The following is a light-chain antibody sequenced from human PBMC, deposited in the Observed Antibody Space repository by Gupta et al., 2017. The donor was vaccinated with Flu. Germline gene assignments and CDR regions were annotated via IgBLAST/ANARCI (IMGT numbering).Light chain of an antibody. V-gene: IGLV8-61*01. Sequence: LRSGSVASNHYPSWDHQAPGQAHRWMMYSTTASSAGVPDRFSGSISGNKATLTITGAQEDDESVYYRVRDKGNGIWVFGGGTKLTVL. CDR1: SGSVASNHY. CDR3: VRDKGNGIWV. CDR2: STT. J-gene: IGLJ3*02.